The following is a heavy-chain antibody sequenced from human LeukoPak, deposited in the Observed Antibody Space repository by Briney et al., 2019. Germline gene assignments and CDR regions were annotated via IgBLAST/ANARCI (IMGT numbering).Heavy chain of an antibody. CDR3: AREGAAPMYYYYMDV. CDR2: INYSGST. CDR1: GGSISSYY. J-gene: IGHJ6*03. D-gene: IGHD2-2*01. V-gene: IGHV4-59*01. Sequence: SETLSLTCTVSGGSISSYYWSWLRQPPGKGLEGIGYINYSGSTNYNPSLKSRVTISLDTSKNQFSLKLNSVTAADTAVYYCAREGAAPMYYYYMDVWGKGTTVTVSS.